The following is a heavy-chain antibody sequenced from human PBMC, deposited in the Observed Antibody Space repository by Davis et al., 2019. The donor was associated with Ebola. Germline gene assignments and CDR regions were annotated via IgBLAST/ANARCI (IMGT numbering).Heavy chain of an antibody. CDR3: ATRVMVRGDYGLDV. Sequence: AASVKVSCKASGYIFTNHALNWLRQAPGQGLEWTGWINTNTGNPTYAQGFTGRFVFSLDTSVSTAYLQINSLKAEDTAVYYCATRVMVRGDYGLDVWGKGTTVIVSS. J-gene: IGHJ6*04. CDR1: GYIFTNHA. CDR2: INTNTGNP. V-gene: IGHV7-4-1*02. D-gene: IGHD3-10*01.